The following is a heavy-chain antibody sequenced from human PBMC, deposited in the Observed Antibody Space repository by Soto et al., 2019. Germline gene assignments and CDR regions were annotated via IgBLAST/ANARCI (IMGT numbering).Heavy chain of an antibody. CDR1: GFTFSSYA. D-gene: IGHD6-13*01. J-gene: IGHJ4*02. CDR2: ISGSGGST. Sequence: EVQLLESGGGLVQPGGSLRLSCAASGFTFSSYAMSWVRQAPGKGLEWVSAISGSGGSTYYADSVKGRFTISRDNSKNTLYLQMNSLRAEDPAVDYCAKDLGYSSSWFSFDFWGQGTLVTVSS. CDR3: AKDLGYSSSWFSFDF. V-gene: IGHV3-23*01.